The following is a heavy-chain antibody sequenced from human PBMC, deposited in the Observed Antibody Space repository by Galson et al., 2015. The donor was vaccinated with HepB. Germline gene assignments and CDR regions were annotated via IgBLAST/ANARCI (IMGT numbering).Heavy chain of an antibody. CDR2: IYTSGST. CDR1: GGSFSGYY. CDR3: ARDLLCSDYELCDYYYGMDV. D-gene: IGHD3-10*02. Sequence: SETLSLTCAVYGGSFSGYYWSWIRQPPGKGLEWIGRIYTSGSTNYNPSLKSRVTMSVDTSKNQFSLKLSSVTAADTAVYYCARDLLCSDYELCDYYYGMDVWGQGTTVTVSS. V-gene: IGHV4-4*07. J-gene: IGHJ6*02.